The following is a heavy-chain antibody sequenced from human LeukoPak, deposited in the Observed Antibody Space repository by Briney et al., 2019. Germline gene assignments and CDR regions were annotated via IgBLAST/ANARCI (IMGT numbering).Heavy chain of an antibody. J-gene: IGHJ5*02. V-gene: IGHV3-64*01. Sequence: GRSLRLSCAASGVTFSSYAMHWVRQAPGKGLEYVSAISSNGGSTYYANSVKGRFTISRDNSKNTLYLQMGSLRAEDMAVYYCARAFTIFGVVNPFDPWGQGTLVTVSS. CDR2: ISSNGGST. CDR3: ARAFTIFGVVNPFDP. D-gene: IGHD3-3*01. CDR1: GVTFSSYA.